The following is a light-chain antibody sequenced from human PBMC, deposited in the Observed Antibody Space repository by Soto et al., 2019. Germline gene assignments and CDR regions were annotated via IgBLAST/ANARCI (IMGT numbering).Light chain of an antibody. CDR3: SAFTGTPDV. Sequence: QSVLTQPASVSGSPGQSITISCTGTSSDVGGNKYVSWYQHYPGKAPKLMICDVSNRPSGVSNRFSGSKSGNTASLTIVGLHAEDEADYYCSAFTGTPDVFGTGTKLTVL. CDR1: SSDVGGNKY. V-gene: IGLV2-14*03. J-gene: IGLJ1*01. CDR2: DVS.